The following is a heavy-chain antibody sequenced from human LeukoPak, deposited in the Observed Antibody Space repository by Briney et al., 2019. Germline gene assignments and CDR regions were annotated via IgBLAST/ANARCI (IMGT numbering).Heavy chain of an antibody. CDR2: MNPNRGNT. CDR1: GYIFTTYD. CDR3: ARGYYDTNGYYYRLDF. J-gene: IGHJ4*02. D-gene: IGHD3-22*01. V-gene: IGHV1-8*01. Sequence: ASVQVSCKASGYIFTTYDINWVRQATGQGIEWMGWMNPNRGNTGYAQKFQGRVTMTRNTSISTAYMELSSLRSEDTAIYYCARGYYDTNGYYYRLDFWGQGTLVTVSS.